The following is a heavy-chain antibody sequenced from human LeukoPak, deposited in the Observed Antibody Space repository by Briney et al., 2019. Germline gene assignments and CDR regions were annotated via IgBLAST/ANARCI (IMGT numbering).Heavy chain of an antibody. CDR2: ISSSSNTI. Sequence: GGSLRLSCAASGFTFSDYYMSWIRQAPGKGLEWVSYISSSSNTIKYADSVKGRFTISRDNSKNTLYLQMNSLRADDTAVYYCARDRDGTGNYPLDYWGQGTLVIVSS. CDR1: GFTFSDYY. J-gene: IGHJ4*02. V-gene: IGHV3-11*01. CDR3: ARDRDGTGNYPLDY. D-gene: IGHD3-10*01.